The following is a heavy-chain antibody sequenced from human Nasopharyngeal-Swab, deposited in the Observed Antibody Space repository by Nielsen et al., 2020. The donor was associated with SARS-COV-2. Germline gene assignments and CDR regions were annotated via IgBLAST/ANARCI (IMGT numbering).Heavy chain of an antibody. Sequence: ASVKVSCKASGYTFSTYGVTWVRQAPGHGPEWMGWISAYNGNTNYAQMFQGRVTMTTDTSTDTAYMELRSLRSDDTAVYYCARVWGDSGSYCGYWGQGTLVTVSS. J-gene: IGHJ4*02. CDR2: ISAYNGNT. CDR1: GYTFSTYG. D-gene: IGHD1-26*01. CDR3: ARVWGDSGSYCGY. V-gene: IGHV1-18*04.